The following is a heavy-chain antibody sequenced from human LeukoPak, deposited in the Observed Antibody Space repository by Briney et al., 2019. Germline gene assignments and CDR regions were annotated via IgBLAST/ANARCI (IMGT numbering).Heavy chain of an antibody. V-gene: IGHV4-59*01. CDR1: GGSISRNY. CDR2: IYYSGST. D-gene: IGHD6-19*01. Sequence: SETLSLTCIVSGGSISRNYWSWVRQPPGKRLEWIGYIYYSGSTNYNPSLKSRVTISVDTSKNQFSLKLSSVTAADTAVYYCARAPVGYSSGWPDWYFDLWGRGTLVTVSS. J-gene: IGHJ2*01. CDR3: ARAPVGYSSGWPDWYFDL.